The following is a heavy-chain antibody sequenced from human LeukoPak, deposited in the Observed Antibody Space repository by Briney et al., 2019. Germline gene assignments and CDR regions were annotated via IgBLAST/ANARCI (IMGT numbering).Heavy chain of an antibody. V-gene: IGHV1-69*05. CDR2: IIPIFGTA. Sequence: ASVKVSCKASGGTFSSYAISWVRQAPGQGLEWMGRIIPIFGTANYAQKLQGRVTMTTDTSTSTAYMELRSLRPDDTAVYYCARDSGRYFDWLLAGYYYYYYYMDVWGKGTTVTVSS. CDR3: ARDSGRYFDWLLAGYYYYYYYMDV. D-gene: IGHD3-9*01. CDR1: GGTFSSYA. J-gene: IGHJ6*03.